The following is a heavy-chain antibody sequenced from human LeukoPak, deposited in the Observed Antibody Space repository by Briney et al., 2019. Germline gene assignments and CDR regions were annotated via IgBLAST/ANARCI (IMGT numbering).Heavy chain of an antibody. CDR2: IRYDGSNK. CDR1: GFTFSSYG. J-gene: IGHJ4*02. V-gene: IGHV3-30*02. D-gene: IGHD6-13*01. CDR3: AKEAVVAAAGDYYFDY. Sequence: GGSLRLSCAASGFTFSSYGMHWVRQAPGKGLEWVAFIRYDGSNKYYADSVKGRFTISRDNSNNTLYLQMNSLRAEDTAVYYCAKEAVVAAAGDYYFDYWGQGTLVTVSS.